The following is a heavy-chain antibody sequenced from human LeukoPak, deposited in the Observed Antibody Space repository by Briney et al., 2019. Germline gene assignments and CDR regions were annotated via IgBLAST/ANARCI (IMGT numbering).Heavy chain of an antibody. D-gene: IGHD3-22*01. J-gene: IGHJ4*02. CDR1: GYSFTSYW. Sequence: GESLKISCKGSGYSFTSYWIGWVRQMPGKGQEWMGIIYPGDSDTRYSPSFQGQVTISADKSISTAYLQWSSLKASDTAMYYCARGGYDSSGYYLDKYYFDYWGQGTLVTVSS. V-gene: IGHV5-51*01. CDR2: IYPGDSDT. CDR3: ARGGYDSSGYYLDKYYFDY.